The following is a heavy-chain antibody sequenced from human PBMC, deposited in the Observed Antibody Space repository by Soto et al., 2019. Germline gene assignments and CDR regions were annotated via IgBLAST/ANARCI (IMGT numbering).Heavy chain of an antibody. Sequence: GGSLRLSCAASGFTFSSYAMSWVRQAPGKGLEWVSAISGSGGSTYYADSVKGRFTISRDNSKNTLYLQMNSLRAEDTAVYYCAKGAXGYCSGGSCFHYYGMDVWGQGTTVTVSS. CDR2: ISGSGGST. D-gene: IGHD2-15*01. CDR1: GFTFSSYA. J-gene: IGHJ6*02. V-gene: IGHV3-23*01. CDR3: AKGAXGYCSGGSCFHYYGMDV.